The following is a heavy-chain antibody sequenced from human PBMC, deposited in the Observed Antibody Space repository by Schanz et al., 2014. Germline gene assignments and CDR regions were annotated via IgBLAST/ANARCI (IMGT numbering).Heavy chain of an antibody. CDR3: AKVWGSDYFYPFDY. D-gene: IGHD3-22*01. J-gene: IGHJ4*02. CDR1: GFTFSSYW. CDR2: INGDGSST. Sequence: EVQLVESGGELVQPGGSLRLSCAASGFTFSSYWMHWVRQVPGKGPVWVSRINGDGSSTLYADSVKGRFTISRDNSKNTLYLQMSSLRAEDTAVYYCAKVWGSDYFYPFDYWGQGTLVTVSS. V-gene: IGHV3-74*01.